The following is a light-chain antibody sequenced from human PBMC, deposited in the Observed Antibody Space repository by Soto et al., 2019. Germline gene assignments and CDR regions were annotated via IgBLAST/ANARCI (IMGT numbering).Light chain of an antibody. CDR2: KAS. J-gene: IGKJ1*01. CDR3: QQNNRYPWT. V-gene: IGKV1-5*03. Sequence: DIQMTQSPSTLPASVGDRVTITYRASQNINNWLAWYQQKPGKGPSLLIYKASNLESGVSSRFSGSGSGIEFTLTISSLQPDDIGTYYCQQNNRYPWTFGQGTKVDIK. CDR1: QNINNW.